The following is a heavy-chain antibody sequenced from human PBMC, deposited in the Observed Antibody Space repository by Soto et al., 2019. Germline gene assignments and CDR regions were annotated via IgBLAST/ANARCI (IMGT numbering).Heavy chain of an antibody. V-gene: IGHV4-31*01. CDR1: GGSISSGGYY. CDR3: ARANDFWSGQGGGEDH. CDR2: VYYSGST. D-gene: IGHD3-3*01. J-gene: IGHJ4*02. Sequence: QVQLQESGPGLVKPSQTLSLISTVSGGSISSGGYYWSWIRQHPGKGLEWIGYVYYSGSTYYNPSLKSLVIKSEDTSKNQDALKVSSVAAGATAVYYCARANDFWSGQGGGEDHWGQGTLVVVSS.